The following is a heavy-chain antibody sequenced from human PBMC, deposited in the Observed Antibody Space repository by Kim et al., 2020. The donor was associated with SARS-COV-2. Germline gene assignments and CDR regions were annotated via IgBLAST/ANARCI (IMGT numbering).Heavy chain of an antibody. CDR2: ISSSGSTI. D-gene: IGHD2-15*01. Sequence: GGSLRLSCAASGFTFSSYEMNWVRQAPGKGLEWVSYISSSGSTIYYADSVKGRFTISRDNAKNSLYLQMNSLRAEDTAVYYCARESETCALLLLSYGMDVWGQGDTFTVSS. J-gene: IGHJ6*02. V-gene: IGHV3-48*03. CDR3: ARESETCALLLLSYGMDV. CDR1: GFTFSSYE.